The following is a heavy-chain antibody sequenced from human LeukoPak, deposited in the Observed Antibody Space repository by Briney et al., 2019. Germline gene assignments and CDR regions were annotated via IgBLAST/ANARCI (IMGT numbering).Heavy chain of an antibody. CDR2: ISGSGGST. D-gene: IGHD3-22*01. CDR1: GFTFSSYA. CDR3: ARQSVELSSGPKDPFDY. Sequence: GGSLRLSCAASGFTFSSYAMSWVRQAPGKGLEWVSAISGSGGSTYYADSVKGRFTISRDNSKNTLYLQMNSLRAEDTAVYYCARQSVELSSGPKDPFDYWGQGTLVTVSS. V-gene: IGHV3-23*01. J-gene: IGHJ4*02.